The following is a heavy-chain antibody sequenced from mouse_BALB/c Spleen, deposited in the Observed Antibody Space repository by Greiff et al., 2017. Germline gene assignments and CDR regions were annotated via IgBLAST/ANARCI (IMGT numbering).Heavy chain of an antibody. CDR3: ARESYSFAY. CDR2: INPYNGAT. CDR1: GYSFTGYY. V-gene: IGHV1-31*01. D-gene: IGHD2-12*01. J-gene: IGHJ3*01. Sequence: EVQLQQSGPELVKPGASVKISCKASGYSFTGYYMHWVKQSHVKSLEWIGRINPYNGATSYNQNFKDKASLTVDKSSSTAYMELHSLTSEDSAVYYCARESYSFAYWGQGTLVTVSA.